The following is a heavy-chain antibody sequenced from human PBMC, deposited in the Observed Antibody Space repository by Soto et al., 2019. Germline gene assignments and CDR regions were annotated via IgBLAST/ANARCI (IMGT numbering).Heavy chain of an antibody. CDR1: GFTFSSSA. J-gene: IGHJ4*02. V-gene: IGHV3-23*01. CDR2: ISGSGGTP. D-gene: IGHD6-13*01. CDR3: AMGLAAAGPLDY. Sequence: GGSLRLSCAASGFTFSSSAMSWVRQAPGRGLEWVSAISGSGGTPYYADSVKGRFTISRDNSRNTLYLVLNSLRAEDTAVYYCAMGLAAAGPLDYWGQGTLVTVSS.